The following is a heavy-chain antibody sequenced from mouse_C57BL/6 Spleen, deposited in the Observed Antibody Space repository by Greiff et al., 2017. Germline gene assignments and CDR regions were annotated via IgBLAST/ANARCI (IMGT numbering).Heavy chain of an antibody. CDR3: ARRYYDPYFDV. J-gene: IGHJ1*03. Sequence: QVQLQQPGAELVMPGASVKLSCKASGYTFTSYWMHWVKQRPGQGLEWIGEIDPSDSYTNYNQKFKGKSTLTVDKSSSTAYMQRSSLTSEDSAVYYCARRYYDPYFDVWGTGTTVTVSS. CDR2: IDPSDSYT. V-gene: IGHV1-69*01. CDR1: GYTFTSYW. D-gene: IGHD2-4*01.